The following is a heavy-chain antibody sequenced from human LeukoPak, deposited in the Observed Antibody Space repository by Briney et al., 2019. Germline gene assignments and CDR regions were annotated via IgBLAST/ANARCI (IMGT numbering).Heavy chain of an antibody. CDR2: ISGDGGST. Sequence: GGSLRLSCAAPGFSFDDYAIHWVRQAPGKGLEWVSLISGDGGSTFYADSVKGRFTISRDNSKNSLYLQMSSLRSEDTALYYCARESDSSGWYDYWGHGTLVTVSS. CDR3: ARESDSSGWYDY. J-gene: IGHJ5*01. CDR1: GFSFDDYA. V-gene: IGHV3-43*02. D-gene: IGHD3-22*01.